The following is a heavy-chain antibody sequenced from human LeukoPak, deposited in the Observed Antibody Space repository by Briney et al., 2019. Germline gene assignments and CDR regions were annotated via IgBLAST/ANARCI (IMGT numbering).Heavy chain of an antibody. CDR2: INPNSGGT. D-gene: IGHD3-3*01. V-gene: IGHV1-2*02. CDR1: GYTSTCYY. Sequence: ASVKVSCKASGYTSTCYYMHWVRQAPGQGLEWMGWINPNSGGTNYAQKFQGRVTMTRDTSISTAYMELSRLRSDDTAVYYCARPKNKRRFLEWLLFDYWGQGTLVTVSS. J-gene: IGHJ4*02. CDR3: ARPKNKRRFLEWLLFDY.